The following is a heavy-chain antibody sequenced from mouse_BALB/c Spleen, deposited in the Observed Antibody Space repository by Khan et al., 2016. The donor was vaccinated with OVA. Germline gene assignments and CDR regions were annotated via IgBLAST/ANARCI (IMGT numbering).Heavy chain of an antibody. Sequence: EVELVESGGGLVQPGGSRKLSCAASGFTFSGFGMHWVRQAPEKGLEWVAYISSASSTIYYADTVKGRFPISSDKPKNTLYPQMTRLRYGDKAMYYGARKRIYDGYYGDAMDDWGQGASVTASS. V-gene: IGHV5-17*02. D-gene: IGHD2-3*01. J-gene: IGHJ4*01. CDR3: ARKRIYDGYYGDAMDD. CDR1: GFTFSGFG. CDR2: ISSASSTI.